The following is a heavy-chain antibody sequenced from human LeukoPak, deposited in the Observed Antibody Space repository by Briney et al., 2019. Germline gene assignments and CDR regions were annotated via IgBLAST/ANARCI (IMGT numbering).Heavy chain of an antibody. CDR3: VTNFDSSGYFGY. J-gene: IGHJ4*02. D-gene: IGHD3-22*01. CDR1: GYTFTRNT. Sequence: ASVKVSCKASGYTFTRNTINWVRQAPGQGLEWMGWVNTNTGNPTYAQGFTGRFVFSSDTSVRTAYPQIGSLKAEDTAVYYCVTNFDSSGYFGYWGQGTLVTVSS. V-gene: IGHV7-4-1*01. CDR2: VNTNTGNP.